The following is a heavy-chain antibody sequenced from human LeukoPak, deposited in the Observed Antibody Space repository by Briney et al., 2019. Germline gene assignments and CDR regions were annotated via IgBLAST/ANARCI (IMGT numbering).Heavy chain of an antibody. CDR2: INPNSGGT. CDR3: ARGWLLDIAGPFDY. J-gene: IGHJ4*02. V-gene: IGHV1-2*02. D-gene: IGHD2-15*01. CDR1: GYTFTGYY. Sequence: GASVKVSCKASGYTFTGYYMHWVRQAPGQGLEWMGWINPNSGGTNYAQKFQGRVTMTRDTSISTAYMELSRLRSDDTAGYYCARGWLLDIAGPFDYWGQGTLVTVSS.